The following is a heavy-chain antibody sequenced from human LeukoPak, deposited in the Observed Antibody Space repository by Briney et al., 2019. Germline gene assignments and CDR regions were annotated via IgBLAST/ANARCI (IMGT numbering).Heavy chain of an antibody. Sequence: SETLSLTCTVSGGPINSYYWSWIRQPAGKGLEWIGRIYTSGSTNYNPSLKSRVTMSVDTSKKQFSLKLSSVTAADTAVYYCARESATDFDYWAREPWSPSPQ. CDR1: GGPINSYY. V-gene: IGHV4-4*07. CDR2: IYTSGST. D-gene: IGHD1-26*01. CDR3: ARESATDFDY. J-gene: IGHJ4*02.